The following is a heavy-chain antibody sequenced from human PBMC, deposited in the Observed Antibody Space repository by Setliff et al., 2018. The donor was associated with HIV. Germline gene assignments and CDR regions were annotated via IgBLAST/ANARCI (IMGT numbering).Heavy chain of an antibody. Sequence: TSETLSLTCAVYGGSFSGYYWSWIRQPPGKGLEWIGEIIHTGSTNYNPSLKSRVTISVDTSKNQFPLGLSSVTAADTAVYYCARGRSCSSSSCYLVYYYYYGMDVWGHGSTVTVSS. CDR3: ARGRSCSSSSCYLVYYYYYGMDV. CDR1: GGSFSGYY. V-gene: IGHV4-34*01. D-gene: IGHD2-2*01. CDR2: IIHTGST. J-gene: IGHJ6*02.